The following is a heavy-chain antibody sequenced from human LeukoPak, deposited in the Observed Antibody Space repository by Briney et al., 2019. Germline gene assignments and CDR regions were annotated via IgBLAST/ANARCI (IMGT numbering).Heavy chain of an antibody. D-gene: IGHD6-6*01. Sequence: GGSLRLSCAASGFTFSTYAMSWVRQAPGKGLEWVSVVSGTGGRTYYADSVKGRFTISRDNSKNTPYLQMNSLRAEDTALYYCVKASSSSPQYNWFDAWGQGTLVTVSS. CDR3: VKASSSSPQYNWFDA. V-gene: IGHV3-23*01. CDR2: VSGTGGRT. J-gene: IGHJ5*02. CDR1: GFTFSTYA.